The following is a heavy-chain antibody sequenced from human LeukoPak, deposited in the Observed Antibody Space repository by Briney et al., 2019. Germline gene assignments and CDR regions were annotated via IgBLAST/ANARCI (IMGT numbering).Heavy chain of an antibody. CDR1: GYSISSGYY. CDR2: IYTSGST. CDR3: ARLHPKTPNPRDPYRYYYDSSAYYYFDY. D-gene: IGHD3-22*01. J-gene: IGHJ4*02. Sequence: SETLSLTCTVSGYSISSGYYWSWIRQPAGKGLEWIGRIYTSGSTNYNPSLKSRVTMSVDTSKNQFSLKLRSVTAADTAVYYCARLHPKTPNPRDPYRYYYDSSAYYYFDYWGQGTLVTVSS. V-gene: IGHV4-4*07.